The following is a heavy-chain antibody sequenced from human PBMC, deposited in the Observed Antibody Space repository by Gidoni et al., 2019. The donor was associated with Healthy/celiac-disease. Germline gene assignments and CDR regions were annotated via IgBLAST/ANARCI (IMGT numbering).Heavy chain of an antibody. D-gene: IGHD6-19*01. CDR3: ARDPALAYSSGMYYFDY. CDR1: GFTFSSYG. Sequence: QVQLVESGGGVVQHGRSLRLSCAASGFTFSSYGMHWGRQAPGKGLGWVAVIGYDGSNKYYADAVKGRFTITRDNSKNTLYLQMNSLRAEDTAVYYCARDPALAYSSGMYYFDYWGQGTLVTVSS. CDR2: IGYDGSNK. J-gene: IGHJ4*02. V-gene: IGHV3-33*08.